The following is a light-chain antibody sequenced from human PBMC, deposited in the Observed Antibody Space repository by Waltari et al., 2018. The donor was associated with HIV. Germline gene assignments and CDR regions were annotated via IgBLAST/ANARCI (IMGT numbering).Light chain of an antibody. CDR1: QNVGSD. J-gene: IGKJ3*01. V-gene: IGKV3-15*01. CDR2: DSS. CDR3: QQYHNWPPLT. Sequence: IFMTQSPANLSLAPGERASLSCKASQNVGSDLAWYQFKPGQSPRLLIYDSSTRAPGVAVRFSGSGSGTDFTLFINVLHSDDCGMYFCQQYHNWPPLTFGPGTRVEIK.